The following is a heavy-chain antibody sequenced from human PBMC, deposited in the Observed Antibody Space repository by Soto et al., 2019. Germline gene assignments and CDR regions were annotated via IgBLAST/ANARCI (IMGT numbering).Heavy chain of an antibody. CDR3: AREKAARREYYGMDV. J-gene: IGHJ6*02. V-gene: IGHV3-74*01. CDR1: GFTFSSYW. Sequence: HPGGSLRLSCAASGFTFSSYWMHWVRQAPGKGLVWVSRINSDGSSTSYADSVKGRFTISRDNAKNTLYLQMNSLRAEDTAVYYCAREKAARREYYGMDVWGQGTTVTVSS. D-gene: IGHD6-6*01. CDR2: INSDGSST.